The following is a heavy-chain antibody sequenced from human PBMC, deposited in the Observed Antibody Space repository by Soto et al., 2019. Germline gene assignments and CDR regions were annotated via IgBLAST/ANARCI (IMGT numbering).Heavy chain of an antibody. Sequence: EVELVESGGGLVKPGGSLKLSCAASGFTFRTYYMIWVRQAPGKGLEWVSTISAGSSNIYYAPSVKGRFTISRENAKNLLYLQINSLRAEDKAVYYCARQYPSSSRHFDHWGQGTLVIVSS. V-gene: IGHV3-21*01. J-gene: IGHJ4*02. CDR2: ISAGSSNI. D-gene: IGHD6-6*01. CDR3: ARQYPSSSRHFDH. CDR1: GFTFRTYY.